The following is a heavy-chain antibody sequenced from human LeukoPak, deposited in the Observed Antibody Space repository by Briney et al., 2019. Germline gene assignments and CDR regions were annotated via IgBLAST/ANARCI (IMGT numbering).Heavy chain of an antibody. CDR3: AKDTTVYSSSWIYYFDY. D-gene: IGHD6-13*01. CDR1: GFTFSSYA. Sequence: AGGSLRLSCAASGFTFSSYAMSWVRQAPGKGLEWVSAISGSGGSTYYADSVKGRFTISRDNSENTLYLQMNSLRAEDTAVYYCAKDTTVYSSSWIYYFDYWGQGTLVTVSS. CDR2: ISGSGGST. J-gene: IGHJ4*02. V-gene: IGHV3-23*01.